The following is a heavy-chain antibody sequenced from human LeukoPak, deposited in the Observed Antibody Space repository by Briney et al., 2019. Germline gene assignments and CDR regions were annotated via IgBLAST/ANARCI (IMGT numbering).Heavy chain of an antibody. Sequence: TLSLTCTVSGGSISSYYWSWIRQPPGKGLEWLALIYWNDDKRYSPSLKSRLTITKDTSKNQVVLTMTNMDPVDTATYYCAHSTYRNWNHYYFDYWGQGTLVTVSS. V-gene: IGHV2-5*01. J-gene: IGHJ4*02. D-gene: IGHD1-1*01. CDR3: AHSTYRNWNHYYFDY. CDR2: IYWNDDK. CDR1: GGSISSYYW.